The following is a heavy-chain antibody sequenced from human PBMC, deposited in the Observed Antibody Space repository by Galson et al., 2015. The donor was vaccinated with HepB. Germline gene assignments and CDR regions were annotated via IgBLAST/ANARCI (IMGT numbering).Heavy chain of an antibody. J-gene: IGHJ2*01. CDR2: IYSGGST. V-gene: IGHV3-53*01. D-gene: IGHD1-14*01. CDR1: GFTVSSNY. CDR3: ANEAEGEPDWYFDL. Sequence: SLRLSCAASGFTVSSNYMSWVRQAPGKGLEWVSVIYSGGSTYYADSVKGRFTISRDNAKNSLYLQMNSLRAEDTAVYYCANEAEGEPDWYFDLWGRGTLVTVSS.